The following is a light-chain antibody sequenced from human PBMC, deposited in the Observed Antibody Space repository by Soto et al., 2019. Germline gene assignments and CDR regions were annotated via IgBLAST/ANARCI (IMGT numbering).Light chain of an antibody. J-gene: IGLJ3*02. CDR2: KDK. CDR1: ALPKQY. Sequence: SYELTQPPSVSLSPGQTARIACSGDALPKQYAYWYQQKPGQAPVLLIDKDKERPSGIPERFSGSSSGTTVTLTIGGVQAEDEADYYCQSSDRGDTYWVFGGGTQLTVL. CDR3: QSSDRGDTYWV. V-gene: IGLV3-25*02.